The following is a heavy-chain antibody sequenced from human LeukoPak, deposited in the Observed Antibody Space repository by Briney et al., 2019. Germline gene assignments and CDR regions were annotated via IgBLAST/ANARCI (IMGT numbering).Heavy chain of an antibody. J-gene: IGHJ6*03. CDR3: ARDIPYCSSTSCYTGDYYYYMAV. D-gene: IGHD2-2*02. Sequence: GASVKVSCKASGGTFSSYAISWVRQAPGQGLEWMGGIIPIFGTANYAQKFQGRVTITTDESTSTAYMERSSLRSEDTAVYYFARDIPYCSSTSCYTGDYYYYMAVWGRGTTVTV. CDR2: IIPIFGTA. V-gene: IGHV1-69*05. CDR1: GGTFSSYA.